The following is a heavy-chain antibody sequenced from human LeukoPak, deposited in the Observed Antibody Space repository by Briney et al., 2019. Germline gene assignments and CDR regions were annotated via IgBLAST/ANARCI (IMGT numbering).Heavy chain of an antibody. CDR2: ISPYNGNT. Sequence: ASVKVSCKASGYTFTNYGFSWVRQAPGQGLEWMGWISPYNGNTNFAQKLQGRVSMTTDSSTSTAYMELRSLTSDDTAVYYCARAGGGFDYWGQGTLVTVSS. CDR1: GYTFTNYG. J-gene: IGHJ4*02. V-gene: IGHV1-18*01. CDR3: ARAGGGFDY. D-gene: IGHD3-16*01.